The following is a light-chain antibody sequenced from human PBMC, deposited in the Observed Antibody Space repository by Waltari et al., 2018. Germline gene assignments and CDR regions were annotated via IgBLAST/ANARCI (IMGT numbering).Light chain of an antibody. CDR2: RAS. V-gene: IGKV4-1*01. CDR1: QSVLYSSNNRNY. J-gene: IGKJ4*01. CDR3: QQYYSAPLT. Sequence: DIVLTQSPDSLAVSLGERATINCKSSQSVLYSSNNRNYLVWYQQKPGQPPKLLINRASTRESGVPDRFSGSGSGTDFTLTISSLQAEDVALYYCQQYYSAPLTFGGGTKVEIK.